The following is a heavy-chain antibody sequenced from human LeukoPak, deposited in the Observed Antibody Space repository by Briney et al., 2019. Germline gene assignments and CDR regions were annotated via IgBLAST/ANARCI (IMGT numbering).Heavy chain of an antibody. J-gene: IGHJ5*02. V-gene: IGHV4-59*11. CDR3: ARDAGKSLVAVAGSGWYDP. Sequence: SETLSLTCSVSGGSIRSHYWSWIRQPPGKGLEWIGYIYYSGSTNYNPSLKSRVSMSVDTSKSQFSLKLTSVSATVTAVYYCARDAGKSLVAVAGSGWYDPWGQGTLVTVFS. CDR2: IYYSGST. CDR1: GGSIRSHY. D-gene: IGHD6-19*01.